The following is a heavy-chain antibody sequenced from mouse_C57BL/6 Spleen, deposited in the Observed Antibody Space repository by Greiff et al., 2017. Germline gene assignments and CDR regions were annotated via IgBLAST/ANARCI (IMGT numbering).Heavy chain of an antibody. V-gene: IGHV1-81*01. CDR1: GYTFTSYG. CDR3: ARCRDYYGCSFYAMDY. Sequence: VHLVESGAELARPGASVKLSCKASGYTFTSYGISWVKQRTGQGLEWIGEIYPRSGNTYYNEKFKGKATLTADKSSSTAYMELRSLTSEDSAVYFCARCRDYYGCSFYAMDYWGQGTSVTVSS. D-gene: IGHD1-1*01. J-gene: IGHJ4*01. CDR2: IYPRSGNT.